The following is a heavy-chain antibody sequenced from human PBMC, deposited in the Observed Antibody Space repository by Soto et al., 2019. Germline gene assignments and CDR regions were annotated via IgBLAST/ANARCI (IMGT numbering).Heavy chain of an antibody. CDR2: MSGSGGGT. Sequence: GALRLSCAASGFSFTNYAMHWVRQASGKGLEWVSSMSGSGGGTYYADSVKGRFTISRDNSKNTLFLQMNSLRAEDTALYYCAGAYCSGTTCYGLYGMDVWGQGTTVTVSS. V-gene: IGHV3-23*01. CDR3: AGAYCSGTTCYGLYGMDV. CDR1: GFSFTNYA. D-gene: IGHD2-2*01. J-gene: IGHJ6*02.